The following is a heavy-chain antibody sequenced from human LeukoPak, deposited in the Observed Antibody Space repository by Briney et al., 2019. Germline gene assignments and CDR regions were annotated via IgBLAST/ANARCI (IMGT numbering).Heavy chain of an antibody. D-gene: IGHD3/OR15-3a*01. Sequence: GRSLRLSCAASGFTFSSYAMHWVRQAPGKGLEWVSSISSDSNYRFNADSLKGRFTISRDNAKNSLYLQILSLRAEDSAVYYCARVAFGLYVMDVWGQGTTVAVSS. CDR1: GFTFSSYA. V-gene: IGHV3-21*01. CDR3: ARVAFGLYVMDV. J-gene: IGHJ6*02. CDR2: ISSDSNYR.